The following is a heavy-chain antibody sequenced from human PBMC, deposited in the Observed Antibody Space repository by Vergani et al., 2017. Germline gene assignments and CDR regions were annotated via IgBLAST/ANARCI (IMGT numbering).Heavy chain of an antibody. CDR2: IKQDGSEK. CDR1: GFTFSSYA. J-gene: IGHJ5*02. Sequence: EVQLLESGGGLVQPGGSLRLSCAASGFTFSSYAMSWVRQAPGKGLEWVANIKQDGSEKYYVDSVKGRFTISRDNAKNSLYLQMNSLRAEDTAVYYCARECAAAGSWSWFDPWGQGTLVTVSS. V-gene: IGHV3-7*01. D-gene: IGHD6-13*01. CDR3: ARECAAAGSWSWFDP.